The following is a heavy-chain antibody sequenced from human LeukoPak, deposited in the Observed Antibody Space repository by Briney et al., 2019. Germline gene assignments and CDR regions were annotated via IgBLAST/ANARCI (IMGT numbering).Heavy chain of an antibody. D-gene: IGHD6-19*01. CDR3: ARGPEYSSGWYGGY. J-gene: IGHJ4*02. CDR1: GFTFSSYE. V-gene: IGHV3-48*03. CDR2: ITSSGSTT. Sequence: GGSLRLSCAASGFTFSSYEMNWVRQAPGKGLEWVSYITSSGSTTHYADSVKGRFTISRDNAKNSLYLQMSGLRAEDTAVYYCARGPEYSSGWYGGYWGQGTLVTVSS.